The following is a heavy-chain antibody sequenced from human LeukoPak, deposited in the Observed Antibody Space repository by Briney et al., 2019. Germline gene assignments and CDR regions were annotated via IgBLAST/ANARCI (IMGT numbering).Heavy chain of an antibody. CDR2: ISWNSGSI. D-gene: IGHD3-10*01. J-gene: IGHJ4*02. Sequence: GGSLRLSCAASGFTFDDYAMHWVRQAPGKGLEWVSGISWNSGSIGYADSVKGRFTISRDNARNSLYLQMNSLRAEDTAVYYCAKDDGVRGAEWGQGTLVTVSS. CDR1: GFTFDDYA. V-gene: IGHV3-9*01. CDR3: AKDDGVRGAE.